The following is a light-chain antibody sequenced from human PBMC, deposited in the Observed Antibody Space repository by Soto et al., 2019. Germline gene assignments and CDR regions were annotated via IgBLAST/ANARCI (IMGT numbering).Light chain of an antibody. Sequence: EIVLTQSPATLSLSPGERATLSCRASQSINKNLAWFQQTPGQAPRLLIYDASNRATGIPARFSGSGSGTDFTLTISSWEPEDFAVYYCQHRANGPRMYTSGQGTKLEIQ. CDR3: QHRANGPRMYT. CDR2: DAS. V-gene: IGKV3-11*01. CDR1: QSINKN. J-gene: IGKJ2*01.